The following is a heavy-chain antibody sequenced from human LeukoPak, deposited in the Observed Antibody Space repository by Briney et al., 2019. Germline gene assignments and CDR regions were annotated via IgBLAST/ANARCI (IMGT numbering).Heavy chain of an antibody. CDR3: ARPRDYGDYDAFDI. CDR2: IYYTGST. Sequence: SETLSLTRTVSGDSISSYYWSWIRQSPGKGLEYIGYIYYTGSTNYNPSLKSRVTISVDTSKNQFSLRLSSVTAEDTAVYYCARPRDYGDYDAFDIWGQGTMVTVSS. CDR1: GDSISSYY. D-gene: IGHD4-17*01. J-gene: IGHJ3*02. V-gene: IGHV4-59*08.